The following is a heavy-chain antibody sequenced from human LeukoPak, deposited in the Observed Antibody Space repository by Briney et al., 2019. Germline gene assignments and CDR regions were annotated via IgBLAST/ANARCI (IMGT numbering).Heavy chain of an antibody. J-gene: IGHJ5*02. CDR3: ARDPFCSSTAGCYFEDWFDP. D-gene: IGHD2-2*01. CDR1: GFTFDDYD. CDR2: ITWNGDET. V-gene: IGHV3-20*04. Sequence: PGGSLRLSCAASGFTFDDYDMSWVRQVPGKGLEWVSGITWNGDETGYADSVKGRFAISRGNTKNSLYLQMSSLRAEDTALYYCARDPFCSSTAGCYFEDWFDPWGPGTLVTVSS.